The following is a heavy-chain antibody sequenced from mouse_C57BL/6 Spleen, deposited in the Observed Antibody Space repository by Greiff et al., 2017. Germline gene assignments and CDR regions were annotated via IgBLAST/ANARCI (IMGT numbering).Heavy chain of an antibody. Sequence: EVMLVESGGGLVQPGGSMKLSCVASGFTFSNYWMNWVRQSPEKGLEWVAQIRLKSDNYETNYAESVKGRFTIARDDSKSSVYLQMNNLRAEDTGIYYCTGSNFYAMDYWGQGTSVTVSS. CDR2: IRLKSDNYET. J-gene: IGHJ4*01. CDR3: TGSNFYAMDY. CDR1: GFTFSNYW. V-gene: IGHV6-3*01.